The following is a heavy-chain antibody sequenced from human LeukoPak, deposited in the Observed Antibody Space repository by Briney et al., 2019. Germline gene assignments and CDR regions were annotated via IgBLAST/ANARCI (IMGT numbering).Heavy chain of an antibody. Sequence: PGGSLRLSCAASGFTFSSYSMNWVRQAPGKGLEWVSYISSSSSTIYYADSVKGRFTISRDNAKNSLYLQMNSLRAEDTAVYYCVSQGPYIDRSYPGQTKWFDPWGQGTLVTVSS. CDR3: VSQGPYIDRSYPGQTKWFDP. V-gene: IGHV3-48*01. J-gene: IGHJ5*02. CDR1: GFTFSSYS. CDR2: ISSSSSTI. D-gene: IGHD1-14*01.